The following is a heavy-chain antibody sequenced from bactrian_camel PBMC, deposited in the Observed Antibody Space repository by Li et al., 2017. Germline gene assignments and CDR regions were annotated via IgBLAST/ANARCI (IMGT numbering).Heavy chain of an antibody. J-gene: IGHJ4*01. CDR2: IPTGSAA. D-gene: IGHD6*01. V-gene: IGHV3S53*01. CDR1: VSVYC. Sequence: VQLVESGGGSVQPGGSLRLSCVYSVSVYCMAWFRQAPGKEREGVAVIPTGSAAYYGDSVKGRFTISKHRDGNTLTLEMNNLKPEDTAMYYCAAADRRWYTSAWDSLKRYNHWARGPRSPSP.